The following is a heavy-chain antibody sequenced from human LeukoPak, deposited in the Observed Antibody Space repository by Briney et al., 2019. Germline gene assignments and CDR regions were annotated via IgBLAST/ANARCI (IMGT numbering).Heavy chain of an antibody. Sequence: SETLSLTCTVSGGSISSYYWSWIRQPPGKGLEWIGYIYYSGSTNYNPSLKSRVTISVDTSKNQFSLKLSSVTAADTAVYYCAREGSYYENWFDPWGQGTLVTVSS. V-gene: IGHV4-59*12. J-gene: IGHJ5*02. CDR1: GGSISSYY. CDR2: IYYSGST. D-gene: IGHD1-26*01. CDR3: AREGSYYENWFDP.